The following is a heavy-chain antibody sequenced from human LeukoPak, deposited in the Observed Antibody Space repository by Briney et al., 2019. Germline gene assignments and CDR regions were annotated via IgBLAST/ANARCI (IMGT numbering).Heavy chain of an antibody. CDR1: GFTFSRYA. CDR3: VKDGGYSGYETFGY. CDR2: ISSNGGST. V-gene: IGHV3-64D*06. Sequence: GASLRLSCSASGFTFSRYAMHWVRQAPGKGLEYVSAISSNGGSTYYADSVKGRFTISRDNSKNTLYLQMSSLRAEDTAVYYCVKDGGYSGYETFGYWGQGTLVTVSS. J-gene: IGHJ4*02. D-gene: IGHD5-12*01.